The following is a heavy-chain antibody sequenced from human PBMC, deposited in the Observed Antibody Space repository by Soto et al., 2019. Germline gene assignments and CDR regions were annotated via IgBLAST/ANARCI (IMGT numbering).Heavy chain of an antibody. Sequence: EVQLVESGGGLVQPGGSWGLSGAASGSPFRPNGCHWFRKTPGRGRVWVSRIDGDGTSTEYADSVKARFTIARDNAKNTVFLQMSGLRDEDTAVYYCAREVIAVVGAIRWFDPWGQGTLVTVSS. J-gene: IGHJ5*02. CDR2: IDGDGTST. D-gene: IGHD6-19*01. CDR1: GSPFRPNG. CDR3: AREVIAVVGAIRWFDP. V-gene: IGHV3-74*03.